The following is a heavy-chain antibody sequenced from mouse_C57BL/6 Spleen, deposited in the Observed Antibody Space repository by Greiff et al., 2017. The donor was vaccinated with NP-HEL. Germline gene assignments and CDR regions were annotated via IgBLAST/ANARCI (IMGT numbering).Heavy chain of an antibody. CDR3: VRHDYSNYDAMDY. D-gene: IGHD2-5*01. V-gene: IGHV10-1*01. J-gene: IGHJ4*01. Sequence: EVQLVESGGGLVQPKGSLKLSCAASGFSFNTYAMNWVRQAPGKGLEWVARIRSKSNNYATYYADSVKDRFTISRDDSESMLYLQMNNLKTEETAMYYCVRHDYSNYDAMDYWGQGTSVTVSS. CDR2: IRSKSNNYAT. CDR1: GFSFNTYA.